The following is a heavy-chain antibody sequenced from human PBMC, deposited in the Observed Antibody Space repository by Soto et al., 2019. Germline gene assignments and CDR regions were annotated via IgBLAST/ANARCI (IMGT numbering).Heavy chain of an antibody. V-gene: IGHV1-8*01. Sequence: ASVKVSCKASGYTFTSYDINWVRQATGQGLEWMGWMNPNSGNTGYAQKFQGRVTMTRNTSISTAYMELSSLRSEDTAVYYCARGRDVVVVAATPSDYWGQGTLVTVSS. CDR1: GYTFTSYD. D-gene: IGHD2-15*01. CDR3: ARGRDVVVVAATPSDY. J-gene: IGHJ4*02. CDR2: MNPNSGNT.